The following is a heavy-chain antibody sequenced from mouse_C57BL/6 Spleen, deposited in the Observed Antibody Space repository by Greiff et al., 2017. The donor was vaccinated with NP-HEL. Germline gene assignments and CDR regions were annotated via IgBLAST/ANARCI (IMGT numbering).Heavy chain of an antibody. CDR3: ARHAYYSNYVWDY. Sequence: EVKLVESGGGLVQPGGSLSLSCAASGFTFTDYYMSWVRQPPGKALEWLGFIRNKANGYTTEYSASVKGRFTISRDNSQSILYLQMNALRAEDSATYYCARHAYYSNYVWDYWGQGTTLTVSS. CDR1: GFTFTDYY. D-gene: IGHD2-5*01. CDR2: IRNKANGYTT. V-gene: IGHV7-3*01. J-gene: IGHJ2*01.